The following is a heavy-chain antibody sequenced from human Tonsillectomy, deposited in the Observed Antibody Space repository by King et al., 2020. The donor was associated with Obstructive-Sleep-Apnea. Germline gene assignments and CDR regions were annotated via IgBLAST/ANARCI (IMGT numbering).Heavy chain of an antibody. CDR1: GYTFTDNG. D-gene: IGHD3-10*01. V-gene: IGHV1-18*04. CDR2: ISTYNGDT. J-gene: IGHJ4*02. CDR3: ARVRVLIYFGESTPLLDN. Sequence: QLVQSGAEVKKPGASLKVSCKASGYTFTDNGINWVRQAPGQDLEGRGRISTYNGDTNYARRFQGRVTMTTETSTTTAYMELRSLRPDDTAVYYCARVRVLIYFGESTPLLDNWGQGTPVTVSS.